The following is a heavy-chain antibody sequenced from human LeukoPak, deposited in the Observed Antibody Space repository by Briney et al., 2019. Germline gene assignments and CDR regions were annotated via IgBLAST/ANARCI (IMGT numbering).Heavy chain of an antibody. J-gene: IGHJ5*02. D-gene: IGHD4/OR15-4a*01. CDR3: ASDATEIGASNWFDP. CDR1: GGTFSSYA. CDR2: IIPIFGTA. V-gene: IGHV1-69*06. Sequence: ASVTVSCKASGGTFSSYAISWVRQAPGQGLEWMGGIIPIFGTANYAQKFQGRVTITADKSTSTAYMELSSLRSEDTAVYYCASDATEIGASNWFDPWGQGTLVTVSS.